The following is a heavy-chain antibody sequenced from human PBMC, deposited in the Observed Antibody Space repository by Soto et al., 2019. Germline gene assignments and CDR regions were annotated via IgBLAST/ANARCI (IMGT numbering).Heavy chain of an antibody. Sequence: EVQLLESGGGLVQPGGSLRLSCAASGFTFSSYAMSWVRQAPGKGLEWVSAISGGGGTTYYSDSVKGRFTISRDNSKNTLYLQMNSLRGEDTAVYYCAKDSGDSSGWPYWGQGTLVTVSS. CDR3: AKDSGDSSGWPY. V-gene: IGHV3-23*01. D-gene: IGHD3-22*01. CDR1: GFTFSSYA. CDR2: ISGGGGTT. J-gene: IGHJ4*02.